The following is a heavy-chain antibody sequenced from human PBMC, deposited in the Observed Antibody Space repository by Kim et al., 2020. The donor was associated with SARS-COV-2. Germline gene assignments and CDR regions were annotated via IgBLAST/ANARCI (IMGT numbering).Heavy chain of an antibody. D-gene: IGHD2-21*01. CDR3: ARLEIATASFAL. V-gene: IGHV3-21*06. J-gene: IGHJ4*02. Sequence: SVKGQFTISRDNAKNSRFLQMNSLGAGDTAVYYCARLEIATASFALWGQGTLVTVSP.